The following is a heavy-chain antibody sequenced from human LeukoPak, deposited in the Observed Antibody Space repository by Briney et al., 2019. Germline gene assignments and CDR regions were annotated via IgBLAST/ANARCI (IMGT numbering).Heavy chain of an antibody. CDR1: GFTFSGYE. D-gene: IGHD6-6*01. J-gene: IGHJ2*01. Sequence: GGSLRLSCAGSGFTFSGYEMNWVHQAPGKGLEWLSYVSTTGDIRHYADSVTGRFTISRDNAENALHLQMNSLRVEDTAIYYCARYSRWGTGNWYFDLWGRGTLVTVSS. CDR3: ARYSRWGTGNWYFDL. V-gene: IGHV3-48*03. CDR2: VSTTGDIR.